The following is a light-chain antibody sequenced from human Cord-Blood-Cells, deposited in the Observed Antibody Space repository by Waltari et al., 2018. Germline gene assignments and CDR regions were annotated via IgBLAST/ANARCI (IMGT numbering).Light chain of an antibody. CDR2: WAS. CDR3: QQYYSTPYT. CDR1: LSVLYSSNNKNY. Sequence: DIVMTQSPDSLAWSLGERATINCKSSLSVLYSSNNKNYLAWYQQKPGQPPKLLIYWASTRESGVPDRFSGSGSGTDFTLTISSLQAEDVAVYYCQQYYSTPYTFGQGTKLEIK. J-gene: IGKJ2*01. V-gene: IGKV4-1*01.